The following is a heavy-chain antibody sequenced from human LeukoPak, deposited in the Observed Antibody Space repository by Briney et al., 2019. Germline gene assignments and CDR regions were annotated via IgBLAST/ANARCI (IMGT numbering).Heavy chain of an antibody. CDR3: ARKDYFGSGIYFFDY. V-gene: IGHV1-3*01. D-gene: IGHD3-10*01. CDR1: GYTFTRYP. J-gene: IGHJ4*02. CDR2: INPANGDT. Sequence: ASVKVSCKASGYTFTRYPIHWVRQAPGQSLEWMGWINPANGDTGYSKKFQGRVTITRDTSASTAYMELSSLSSEDTALYYCARKDYFGSGIYFFDYWGQGALVTVSS.